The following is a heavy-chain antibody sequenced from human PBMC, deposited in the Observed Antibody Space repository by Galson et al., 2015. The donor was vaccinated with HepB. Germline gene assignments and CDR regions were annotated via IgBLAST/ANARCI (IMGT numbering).Heavy chain of an antibody. J-gene: IGHJ1*01. Sequence: SVKVSCKASGYTFTSYGISWVRQAPGQGLEWVGWINPYNGNTNYAQKLQGRVTMTTDTSTSTAYMELRSLRSDDTAVYYCARGPWFGELTGILVVQHWGQGTLVTVSS. CDR2: INPYNGNT. V-gene: IGHV1-18*04. CDR3: ARGPWFGELTGILVVQH. CDR1: GYTFTSYG. D-gene: IGHD3-10*01.